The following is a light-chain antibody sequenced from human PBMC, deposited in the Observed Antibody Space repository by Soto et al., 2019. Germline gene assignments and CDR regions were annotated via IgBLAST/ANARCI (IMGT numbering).Light chain of an antibody. Sequence: AIRMTQSPSSFSASTGDRVTITCRASQGISRYLAWYQQKPGKAPKLLIYAASTLQSAVPSRFSGSGSGTDFTLTISCLQSEDFATYYCQQYYSYPWTFGRGTKVDIK. J-gene: IGKJ1*01. CDR1: QGISRY. CDR3: QQYYSYPWT. CDR2: AAS. V-gene: IGKV1-8*01.